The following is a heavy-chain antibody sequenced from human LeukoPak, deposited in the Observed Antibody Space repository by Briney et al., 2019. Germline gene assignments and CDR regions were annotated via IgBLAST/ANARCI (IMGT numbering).Heavy chain of an antibody. Sequence: GGSLRLSCAASGFTFSSYEMNWVRQAPGEGLEWGSYISSSGSTIYYADSVKGRFTISRDNSKTTLHMQMNSLRAEDTAVYYCANGDKKRITMVRGVMQPFDYWGQGTLVTVYS. V-gene: IGHV3-48*03. CDR3: ANGDKKRITMVRGVMQPFDY. CDR2: ISSSGSTI. CDR1: GFTFSSYE. J-gene: IGHJ4*02. D-gene: IGHD3-10*01.